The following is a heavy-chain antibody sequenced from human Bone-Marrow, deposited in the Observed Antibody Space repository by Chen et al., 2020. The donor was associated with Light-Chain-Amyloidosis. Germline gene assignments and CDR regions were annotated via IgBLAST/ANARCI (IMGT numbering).Heavy chain of an antibody. CDR3: ARSRSSRPFDY. Sequence: EVQLVESGGSLVQPGGSLRLSWEPSGSTFSNFNMNWVRQAPGKGLEWISYITTTSRTIYYADSVRGRFTISRDNAKNSLYLHMTSLRDDDTAIYYCARSRSSRPFDYWGQGNLVTVSS. CDR2: ITTTSRTI. V-gene: IGHV3-48*02. D-gene: IGHD2-2*01. CDR1: GSTFSNFN. J-gene: IGHJ4*02.